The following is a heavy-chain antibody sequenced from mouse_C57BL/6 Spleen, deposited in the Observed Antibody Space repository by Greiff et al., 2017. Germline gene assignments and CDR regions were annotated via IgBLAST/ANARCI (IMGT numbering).Heavy chain of an antibody. CDR1: GYTFTSYW. D-gene: IGHD1-1*01. J-gene: IGHJ1*03. CDR2: IHPNSGST. CDR3: ARVGYYGSYWYFDV. V-gene: IGHV1-64*01. Sequence: VQLQQPGAELVKPGASVKLSCKASGYTFTSYWMHWVKQRPGQGLEWIGMIHPNSGSTNYNEKFKSKATLTVDKSSSTAYMQLSSLTSEDSAVYYCARVGYYGSYWYFDVWGTGTTVTVSS.